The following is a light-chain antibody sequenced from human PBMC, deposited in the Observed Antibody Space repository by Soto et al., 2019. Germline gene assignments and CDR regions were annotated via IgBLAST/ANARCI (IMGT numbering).Light chain of an antibody. J-gene: IGKJ3*01. CDR2: AAS. Sequence: DIQMTQSPSSLSASVGDTVTITCRASQSISNSLNWYQQKLGKVPKLLIYAASSLQSGVPSRFSGGGSGTHFTLTISSLQREDFATYYCQQTYSTPPSTFGPGT. CDR1: QSISNS. V-gene: IGKV1-39*01. CDR3: QQTYSTPPST.